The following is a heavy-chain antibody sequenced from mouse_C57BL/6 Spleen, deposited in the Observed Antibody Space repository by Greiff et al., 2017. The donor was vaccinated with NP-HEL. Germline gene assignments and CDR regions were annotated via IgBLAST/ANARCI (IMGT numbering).Heavy chain of an antibody. D-gene: IGHD2-4*01. CDR2: IYPRSGNT. J-gene: IGHJ4*01. CDR1: GYTFTSYG. CDR3: ARCYYDYDGAMDY. V-gene: IGHV1-81*01. Sequence: VQLQQSGAELARPGASVKLSCKASGYTFTSYGISWVKQRTGQGLEWIGEIYPRSGNTYYNEKFKGKATLTADKSSSTAYMELRSLTSEDSAVYFCARCYYDYDGAMDYWGQGTSVTVSS.